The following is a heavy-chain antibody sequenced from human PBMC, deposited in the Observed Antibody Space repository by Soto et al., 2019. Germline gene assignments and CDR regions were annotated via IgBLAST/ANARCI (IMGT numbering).Heavy chain of an antibody. CDR2: INHSGST. CDR1: GGSFSGYY. Sequence: SETLSLTCAVYGGSFSGYYWSWIRQPPGKGLEWIGEINHSGSTNYNPSLKSRVTISVDTSKNQFSLKLSSVTAADTAVYYCARPHYYYYYMDVWGKGTTVTVSS. J-gene: IGHJ6*03. CDR3: ARPHYYYYYMDV. V-gene: IGHV4-34*01.